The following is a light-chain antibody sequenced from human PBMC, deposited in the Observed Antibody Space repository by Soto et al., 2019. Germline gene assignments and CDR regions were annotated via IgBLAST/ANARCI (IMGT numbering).Light chain of an antibody. CDR3: EESDSYQWR. V-gene: IGKV1-5*03. CDR2: KAS. Sequence: DIPVSLSTSTLSASVGDRVTITCRASQNITTWWAWYQQQPRKAANLLLHKASSLQSGVPSRLSGSRSWTKVCLTICSLKAYEGVPDYCEESDSYQWRFAQGTKVDI. J-gene: IGKJ1*01. CDR1: QNITTW.